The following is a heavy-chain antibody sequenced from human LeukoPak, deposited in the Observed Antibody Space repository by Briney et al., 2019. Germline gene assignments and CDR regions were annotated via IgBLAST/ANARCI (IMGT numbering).Heavy chain of an antibody. CDR3: VTRVKSTGDY. D-gene: IGHD1-1*01. CDR1: GFTFSNVW. V-gene: IGHV3-15*01. Sequence: GGSLRLSCEASGFTFSNVWMNWVRQAPGKGLEWIGRIKTKTDGGTTEYAAPVKGRFTISRDDSKNTVDLQMHSLKTEDTALYYCVTRVKSTGDYWGQGTLVTVSS. J-gene: IGHJ4*02. CDR2: IKTKTDGGTT.